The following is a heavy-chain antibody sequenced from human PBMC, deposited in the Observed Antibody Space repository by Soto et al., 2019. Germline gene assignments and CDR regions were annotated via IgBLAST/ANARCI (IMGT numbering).Heavy chain of an antibody. D-gene: IGHD3-3*02. J-gene: IGHJ5*02. CDR1: GFTVSSNY. CDR2: IYSGGST. Sequence: GGSLRLSCAASGFTVSSNYMSWVRQAPGKGLEWVSVIYSGGSTYYADSVKGRFTISRDNSKNTLYLQMNSLRAEDTAVYYCARGTHFENWFDPWGQGTLVTVSS. V-gene: IGHV3-66*01. CDR3: ARGTHFENWFDP.